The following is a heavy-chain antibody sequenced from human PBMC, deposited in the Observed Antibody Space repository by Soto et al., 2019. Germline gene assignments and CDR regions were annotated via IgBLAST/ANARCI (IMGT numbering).Heavy chain of an antibody. CDR1: GFTFSDYY. V-gene: IGHV3-11*01. J-gene: IGHJ6*02. D-gene: IGHD3-10*01. CDR3: AGGAATAMFRGYYYYYYRMAV. CDR2: ISSSGSTI. Sequence: GGSLRLSCAASGFTFSDYYMSWIRQAPGKGLEWVSYISSSGSTIYYADSVKGRFTISRDNAKNSLYLQMNSLRAEDTAVYYCAGGAATAMFRGYYYYYYRMAVSGQGTTVTGSS.